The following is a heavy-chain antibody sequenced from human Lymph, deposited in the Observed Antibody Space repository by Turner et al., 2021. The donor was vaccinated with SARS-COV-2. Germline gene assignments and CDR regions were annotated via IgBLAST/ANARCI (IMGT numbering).Heavy chain of an antibody. Sequence: QVQLVQSGAEVKKPGSSVKVSCKASGGTFSSSAISWVRQAPGQGLEGMGGTIPPLAIANYAKKCQGRVTITADKSTSTAYMELSSLRSEDTAVYFCARIAAPGMGGGVHYYYYAMDVWGQGTTVTVSS. CDR1: GGTFSSSA. CDR3: ARIAAPGMGGGVHYYYYAMDV. J-gene: IGHJ6*02. CDR2: TIPPLAIA. D-gene: IGHD6-13*01. V-gene: IGHV1-69*10.